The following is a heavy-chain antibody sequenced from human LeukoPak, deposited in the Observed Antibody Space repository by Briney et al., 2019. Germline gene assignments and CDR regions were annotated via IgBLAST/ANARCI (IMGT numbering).Heavy chain of an antibody. V-gene: IGHV5-51*01. D-gene: IGHD3-16*02. CDR1: GYSFITHW. CDR3: ARSECREAIVCPDY. CDR2: IFPGDSDT. Sequence: GESLKISCKGSGYSFITHWIGWVRQMPGKGLEWMGIIFPGDSDTRYSPSFQGQVTISADKSINTAYLQWSSLKASDTAMYYCARSECREAIVCPDYWGQGTLVTVSS. J-gene: IGHJ4*02.